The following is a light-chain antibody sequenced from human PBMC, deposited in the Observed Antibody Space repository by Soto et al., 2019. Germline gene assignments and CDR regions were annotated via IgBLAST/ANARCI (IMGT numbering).Light chain of an antibody. J-gene: IGKJ4*01. CDR2: DAS. CDR1: QSISSY. V-gene: IGKV1-39*01. CDR3: QQSYNTPLT. Sequence: GDSVTITCRASQSISSYLNWYQQKPGKAPEVLISDASNLQSGVPSRFSGSGSGTDFTLTISSLQPQDSATYYCQQSYNTPLTFGGGTKVDI.